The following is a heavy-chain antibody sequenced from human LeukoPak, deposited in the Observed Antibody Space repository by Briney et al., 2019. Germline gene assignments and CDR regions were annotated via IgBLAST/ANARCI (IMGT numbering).Heavy chain of an antibody. CDR3: ARGTYYDILTGLDHYYGMDV. CDR1: GYTFPSYR. J-gene: IGHJ6*02. D-gene: IGHD3-9*01. V-gene: IGHV1-18*01. CDR2: ISAYNGNT. Sequence: ASVKVSCKASGYTFPSYRISWVRQAPGQGLEWMGWISAYNGNTNYAQKLQGRVTMTTDTSTSTAYMELRSLRSDDTAVYYCARGTYYDILTGLDHYYGMDVWGQGTTVTVSS.